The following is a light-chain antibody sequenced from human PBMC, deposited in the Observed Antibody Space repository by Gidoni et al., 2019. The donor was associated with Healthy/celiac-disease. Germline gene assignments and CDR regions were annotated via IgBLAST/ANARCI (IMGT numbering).Light chain of an antibody. CDR1: QSIISY. J-gene: IGKJ2*01. V-gene: IGKV1-39*01. Sequence: IQMSQSPSSLSASVGYRVTITCRASQSIISYLNWYQQKPGKAPKLLIYAASNLQSGVPSRFSGSGSGTDFTLTISSLQPEDFATYYCQQSYSTPHTFGQGTKLEIK. CDR3: QQSYSTPHT. CDR2: AAS.